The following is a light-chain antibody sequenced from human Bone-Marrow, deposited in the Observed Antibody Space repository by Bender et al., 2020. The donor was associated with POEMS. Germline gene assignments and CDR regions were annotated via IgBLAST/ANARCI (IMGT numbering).Light chain of an antibody. V-gene: IGLV2-23*02. J-gene: IGLJ3*02. CDR1: RSDVGGYNY. Sequence: QSALTQPASVSGSPGQSITISCTGTRSDVGGYNYVSWYQQHPGKAPKLLIYEVRKRPSGVSNRFSGSKSDNTASLTISGLQAEDEADFYCCSYADNSVWVFGGGTKLTVL. CDR2: EVR. CDR3: CSYADNSVWV.